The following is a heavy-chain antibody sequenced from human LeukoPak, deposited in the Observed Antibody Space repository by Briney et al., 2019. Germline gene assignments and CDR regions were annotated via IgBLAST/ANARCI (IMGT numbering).Heavy chain of an antibody. Sequence: SQTLSLTCTVSGGFISVFFGSWIRQSPEKGLEYIGYIYYRGTTDYNTTLKSRVSMSVDTSKNQFFLNLTSLTAADTAIYNCARVGYGSGSWGWFDPWGQGTLVTVSS. CDR2: IYYRGTT. CDR1: GGFISVFF. CDR3: ARVGYGSGSWGWFDP. V-gene: IGHV4-59*01. D-gene: IGHD3-10*01. J-gene: IGHJ5*02.